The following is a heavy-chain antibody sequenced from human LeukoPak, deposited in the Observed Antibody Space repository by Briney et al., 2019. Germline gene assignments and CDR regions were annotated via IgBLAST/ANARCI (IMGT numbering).Heavy chain of an antibody. CDR3: ARDRGFCSGGSCYRWFDP. CDR2: IYYSGST. CDR1: SVSISSYS. V-gene: IGHV4-59*01. D-gene: IGHD2-15*01. J-gene: IGHJ5*02. Sequence: SETLSLTCSVSSVSISSYSWSWIRQPPGKGLEWIGYIYYSGSTNYNPSLKSRVTISVDTSKTQFSLKLSSVTAADTAVYYCARDRGFCSGGSCYRWFDPWGQGTLVTVSS.